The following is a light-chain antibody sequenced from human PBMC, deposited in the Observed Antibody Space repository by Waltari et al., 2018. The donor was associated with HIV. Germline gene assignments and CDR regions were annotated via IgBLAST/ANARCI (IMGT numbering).Light chain of an antibody. V-gene: IGLV2-11*01. J-gene: IGLJ3*02. CDR2: EVM. Sequence: QSALTQPRSVSGSPGQSVTIPCTGTSSAVGGYDSVSSYLQHPGKVPKLIIYEVMKRPSGVPDRFSGSKSGNTASLTISGLQTEDEADYFCCSYAGTYTYVLFGGGTKLTVL. CDR3: CSYAGTYTYVL. CDR1: SSAVGGYDS.